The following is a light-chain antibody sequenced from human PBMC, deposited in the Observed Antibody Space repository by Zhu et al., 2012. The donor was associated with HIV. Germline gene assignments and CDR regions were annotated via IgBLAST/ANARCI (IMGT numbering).Light chain of an antibody. CDR1: QSVRNSY. CDR3: QQYDTLIT. J-gene: IGKJ5*01. Sequence: EIVLTQSPGTLSLSPGERATLSCRASQSVRNSYLAWYQQKPGQAPRLLIFGASNRATGIPDRFSGSGSGTDFTLTISRLEPEDFAVYYCQQYDTLITFGQGTRLEIK. CDR2: GAS. V-gene: IGKV3-20*01.